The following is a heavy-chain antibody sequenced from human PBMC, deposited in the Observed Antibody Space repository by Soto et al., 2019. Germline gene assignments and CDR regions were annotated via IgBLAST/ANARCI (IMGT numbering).Heavy chain of an antibody. J-gene: IGHJ6*02. V-gene: IGHV4-4*07. CDR2: IYTSGST. CDR1: GGSISSYY. Sequence: SETLSLTCTVSGGSISSYYWSWIRQPAGKGLEWIGRIYTSGSTNYNPSLKSRVTMSVDTSKNQFSLKLSSVTAADTAVYYCAREGEQWLKGYYYYGMDVWGQGTTVTVSS. D-gene: IGHD6-19*01. CDR3: AREGEQWLKGYYYYGMDV.